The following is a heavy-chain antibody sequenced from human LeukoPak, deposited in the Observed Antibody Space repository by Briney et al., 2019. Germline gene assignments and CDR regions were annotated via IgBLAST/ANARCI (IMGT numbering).Heavy chain of an antibody. CDR3: ARNLPYNYYGSGSYYTAIDY. Sequence: GSLRLSCAASGFTFSSHSMNWVRQAPGKGLEWVSSISSSSSYIYYADSVKGRFTISRDNAKNSLYLQMNSLRAEDTAVYYCARNLPYNYYGSGSYYTAIDYWGQGTLVTVSS. D-gene: IGHD3-10*01. J-gene: IGHJ4*02. V-gene: IGHV3-21*01. CDR2: ISSSSSYI. CDR1: GFTFSSHS.